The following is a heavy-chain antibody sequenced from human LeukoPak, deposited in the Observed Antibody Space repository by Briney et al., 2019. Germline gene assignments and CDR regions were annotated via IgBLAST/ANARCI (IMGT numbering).Heavy chain of an antibody. CDR1: GYTFTGYY. Sequence: GASVKVSCTASGYTFTGYYMHWVRQAPGQGLEWMGRINPNSGGTNYAQKFQGRVTMTRDTSISTAYMELSRLRSDDTAVYYCARDPPYYDSSGPHFQHWGQGTLVTVSS. J-gene: IGHJ1*01. CDR3: ARDPPYYDSSGPHFQH. V-gene: IGHV1-2*06. D-gene: IGHD3-22*01. CDR2: INPNSGGT.